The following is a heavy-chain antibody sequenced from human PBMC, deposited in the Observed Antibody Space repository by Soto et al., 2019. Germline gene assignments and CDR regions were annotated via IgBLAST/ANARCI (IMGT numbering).Heavy chain of an antibody. J-gene: IGHJ4*02. D-gene: IGHD1-26*01. CDR2: GSYDGTIT. CDR3: AKEVGVGLNWTSYSDY. CDR1: GLTFSSYG. V-gene: IGHV3-30*18. Sequence: QVQLVESGGGVVQPGRSLRLSCVASGLTFSSYGIHWVRQAPGKGLEWEAVGSYDGTITYYADSVKGRFSIFRDNSKDTLYLQMNSLRAEDTGLYYCAKEVGVGLNWTSYSDYWGQGTLVTVSS.